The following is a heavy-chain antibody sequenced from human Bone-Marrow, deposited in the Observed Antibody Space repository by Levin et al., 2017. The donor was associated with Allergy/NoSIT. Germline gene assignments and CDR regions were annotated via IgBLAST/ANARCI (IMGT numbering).Heavy chain of an antibody. CDR1: GFVFTTYN. D-gene: IGHD3-3*01. CDR2: ISTSSWTI. J-gene: IGHJ3*02. CDR3: AREQPKGDDFVGPFDI. V-gene: IGHV3-48*01. Sequence: GGSLRLSCATSGFVFTTYNMNWVRQAPGKGPECISYISTSSWTIYYAVSVKGRFTISRDNANSSLYLQMNSLRVEDTAIYYCAREQPKGDDFVGPFDIWGQGTMVTVSS.